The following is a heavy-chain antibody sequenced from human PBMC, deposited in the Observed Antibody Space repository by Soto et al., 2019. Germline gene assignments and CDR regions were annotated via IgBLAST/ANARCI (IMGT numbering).Heavy chain of an antibody. Sequence: GASVKVSCKTSGYTFTSYGISWVRQAPGQGLEWMGWITANNVNTNYAQKFQGRVTMTTDTSTATAYMELRSLRSDDTAVYYCVRDMGGYYFEPNDYWGQGTLVTVS. J-gene: IGHJ4*02. V-gene: IGHV1-18*01. CDR2: ITANNVNT. CDR1: GYTFTSYG. D-gene: IGHD3-22*01. CDR3: VRDMGGYYFEPNDY.